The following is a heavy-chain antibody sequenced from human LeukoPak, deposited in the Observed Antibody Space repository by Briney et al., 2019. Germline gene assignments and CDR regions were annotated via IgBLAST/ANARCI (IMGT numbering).Heavy chain of an antibody. V-gene: IGHV3-30*02. CDR2: TRYDGSNK. J-gene: IGHJ6*03. Sequence: GGSLRLSCAASGFTFSSYGVHWVRQAPGKGLEWVAFTRYDGSNKYYADSVKGRFTISRNNSKNTLYLQMNSLRAEDTAVYYCAKVASVTSIYYYYYYMDVWGKGTTVTVSS. CDR1: GFTFSSYG. CDR3: AKVASVTSIYYYYYYMDV. D-gene: IGHD4-23*01.